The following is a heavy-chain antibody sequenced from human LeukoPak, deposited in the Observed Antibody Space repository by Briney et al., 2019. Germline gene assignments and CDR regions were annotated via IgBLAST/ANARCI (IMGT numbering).Heavy chain of an antibody. V-gene: IGHV5-51*01. D-gene: IGHD3-22*01. CDR1: GYSFTSYW. CDR2: IYPGDSDT. CDR3: ARQYYYDSSGYDY. Sequence: GESLQITCKGSGYSFTSYWIDWVGQMPGKGLEWMGIIYPGDSDTRYSPSFQGQVTISADKSISTAYLQWSSLNASDTAMYYCARQYYYDSSGYDYWGQGTLVTVSS. J-gene: IGHJ4*02.